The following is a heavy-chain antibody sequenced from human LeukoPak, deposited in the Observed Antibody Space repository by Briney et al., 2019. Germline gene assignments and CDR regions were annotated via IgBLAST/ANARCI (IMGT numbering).Heavy chain of an antibody. J-gene: IGHJ4*02. CDR1: GFTFSSYW. D-gene: IGHD6-13*01. V-gene: IGHV3-7*01. Sequence: GGSLRLSCAASGFTFSSYWMSWVRQAPGKGLEWVANIKQDGSEKYSVDSVKGRFTISRDNAKYSLYLQMNSLRAEHTAVYYCASDGSSSPYYDYWGQGTLVTVSS. CDR2: IKQDGSEK. CDR3: ASDGSSSPYYDY.